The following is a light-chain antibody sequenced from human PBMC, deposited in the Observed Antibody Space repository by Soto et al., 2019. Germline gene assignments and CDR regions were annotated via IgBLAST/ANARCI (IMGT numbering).Light chain of an antibody. V-gene: IGKV1-5*03. J-gene: IGKJ2*01. CDR3: QQYNSDSYT. CDR1: ESISSW. CDR2: KAS. Sequence: DIPMTQSPSTLSASVGDRVTITCRASESISSWLAWYQQKPGKAPKLLMYKASSLEIGVPSRFSGSGSGTEFTLTISGLQPDDFATYYCQQYNSDSYTFGQGTKLEIK.